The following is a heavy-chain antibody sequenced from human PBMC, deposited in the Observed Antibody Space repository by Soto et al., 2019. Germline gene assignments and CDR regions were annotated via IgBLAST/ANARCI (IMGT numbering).Heavy chain of an antibody. CDR1: GYTFTSYY. J-gene: IGHJ5*02. CDR3: ARGVYSSSWYGGGFDP. Sequence: QVQLVQSGAEVKKPGASVKVSCKASGYTFTSYYMHWVRQAPGQGLEWMGIINPSGGSTSYAQKFQGRVTMTRDTSTSRVYMELSSLRAEDTDVYYCARGVYSSSWYGGGFDPWGQGTLVTVSS. D-gene: IGHD6-13*01. CDR2: INPSGGST. V-gene: IGHV1-46*01.